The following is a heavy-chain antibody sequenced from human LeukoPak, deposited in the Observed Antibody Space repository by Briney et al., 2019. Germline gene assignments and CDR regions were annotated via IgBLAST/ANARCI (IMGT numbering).Heavy chain of an antibody. D-gene: IGHD3-10*01. Sequence: GASVKVSCKASGYTFSSYGISWVRQASGQGLEWMGWISVYNGNTNYAQKLQGRVTMTTDTSTSTAYMELRSLRSDDTAMYYCARDRYYYGSGSYRFDYWGQGTLVTVSS. J-gene: IGHJ4*02. CDR1: GYTFSSYG. CDR3: ARDRYYYGSGSYRFDY. CDR2: ISVYNGNT. V-gene: IGHV1-18*01.